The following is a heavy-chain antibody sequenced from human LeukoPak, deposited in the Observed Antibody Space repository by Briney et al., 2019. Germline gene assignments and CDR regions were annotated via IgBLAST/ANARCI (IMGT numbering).Heavy chain of an antibody. CDR2: TYYRSKWYN. D-gene: IGHD6-19*01. V-gene: IGHV6-1*01. CDR1: GDSVSSSSAA. Sequence: SQTLSLTRAISGDSVSSSSAAWNWIRQSPSRGLEWLGRTYYRSKWYNDYAVSVKSRITINPDTSKNQFSLQLNSVTPEDTAVYYCASLAVAGLSEGYWGQGTLVIVSS. CDR3: ASLAVAGLSEGY. J-gene: IGHJ4*02.